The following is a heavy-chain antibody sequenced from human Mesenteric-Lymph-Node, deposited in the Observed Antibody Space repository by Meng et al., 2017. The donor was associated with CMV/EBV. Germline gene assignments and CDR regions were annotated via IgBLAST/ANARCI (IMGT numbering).Heavy chain of an antibody. CDR2: IYYSGSA. D-gene: IGHD4-11*01. J-gene: IGHJ6*02. Sequence: SQTLSLTCTVSGDSISSGDYYWSWIRQSPGKGLEWIGYIYYSGSAYNNPSLRSRLSISIDTSKNQLSLKLNSVTAADTAVYYCASSAYSYSPYYYGLDVWGQGTTVTVSS. CDR3: ASSAYSYSPYYYGLDV. V-gene: IGHV4-30-4*08. CDR1: GDSISSGDYY.